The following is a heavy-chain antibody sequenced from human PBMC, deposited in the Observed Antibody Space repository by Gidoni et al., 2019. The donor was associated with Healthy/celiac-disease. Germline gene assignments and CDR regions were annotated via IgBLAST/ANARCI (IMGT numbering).Heavy chain of an antibody. CDR3: ANRPLNEYSSSWYYFDY. CDR1: GGTFSSYA. D-gene: IGHD6-13*01. Sequence: QVQLVQSGAEVKKPGSSVKVSCKASGGTFSSYAISWVRQAPGQGLEWMGGIIPIFGTANYAQKFQGRVTITADESTSTAYMELSSLRSEDTAVYYCANRPLNEYSSSWYYFDYWGQGTLVTVSS. CDR2: IIPIFGTA. V-gene: IGHV1-69*01. J-gene: IGHJ4*02.